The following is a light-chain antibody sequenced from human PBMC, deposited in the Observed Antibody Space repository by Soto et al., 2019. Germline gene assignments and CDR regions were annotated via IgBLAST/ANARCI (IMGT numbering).Light chain of an antibody. CDR1: QRVSSSF. Sequence: EIVLTQSPGTLSLSPGERATLSCRASQRVSSSFLAWYQQKPGQAPRLLIYGASSRATGIPDRFSGSGSGTDFTLTISRLEPEDFAVYYCQQYGSSSWTFGQGTKVEFK. CDR3: QQYGSSSWT. CDR2: GAS. J-gene: IGKJ1*01. V-gene: IGKV3-20*01.